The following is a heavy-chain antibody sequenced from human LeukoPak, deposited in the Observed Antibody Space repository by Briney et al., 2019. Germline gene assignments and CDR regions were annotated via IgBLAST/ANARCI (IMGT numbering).Heavy chain of an antibody. CDR1: GFTFGSYS. D-gene: IGHD6-13*01. J-gene: IGHJ4*02. Sequence: GGSLRLSCAASGFTFGSYSMNWVRQAPGKGLEWVSSISSSSSYIYYADSVKGRFTISRDNAKNSLYLQMNSLRAEDTAVYYCARNSSSWYYFDYWGQGTLVTVSS. V-gene: IGHV3-21*01. CDR2: ISSSSSYI. CDR3: ARNSSSWYYFDY.